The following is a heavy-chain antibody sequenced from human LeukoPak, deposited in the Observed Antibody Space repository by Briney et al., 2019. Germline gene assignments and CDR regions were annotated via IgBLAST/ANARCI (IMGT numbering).Heavy chain of an antibody. Sequence: PSETLSLTCTVSGYSISSNYYWGWIRQPPGKGLEWIGNIYHSGSISYNASLKSRVTISVDTSKNQFSLKVSSVTAADTAVYYCTRGAGSTTSNDAFDIWGQGTMVTVS. D-gene: IGHD1-1*01. CDR3: TRGAGSTTSNDAFDI. V-gene: IGHV4-38-2*02. J-gene: IGHJ3*02. CDR1: GYSISSNYY. CDR2: IYHSGSI.